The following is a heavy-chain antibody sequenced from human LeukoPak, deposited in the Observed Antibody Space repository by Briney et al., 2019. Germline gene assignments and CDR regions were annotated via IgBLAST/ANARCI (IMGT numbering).Heavy chain of an antibody. V-gene: IGHV3-23*01. Sequence: PGGSLRLSCAASGFTFSSYAMSWVRQAPGKGLEWVSAISGSGGSTYYADSVKGRFTISRDNSKNTLYLQMNSLRAEDAAVYYCAKVDWNYRGSGDYWGQGTLVTVSS. CDR3: AKVDWNYRGSGDY. J-gene: IGHJ4*02. D-gene: IGHD1-7*01. CDR1: GFTFSSYA. CDR2: ISGSGGST.